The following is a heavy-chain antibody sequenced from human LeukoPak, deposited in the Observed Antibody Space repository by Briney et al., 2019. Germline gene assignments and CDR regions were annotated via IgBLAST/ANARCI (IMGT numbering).Heavy chain of an antibody. CDR3: ARLITSEAGRGMDV. D-gene: IGHD1-14*01. J-gene: IGHJ6*02. Sequence: GGSLRLSCAASGFTFSSYWMSWVRQAPGKGLEWVAHTKHDGSEKYYVDSVKSRFTISRDNAQNSLYLQMSSLRVEDTALYYCARLITSEAGRGMDVWGQGTTVTVSS. V-gene: IGHV3-7*01. CDR1: GFTFSSYW. CDR2: TKHDGSEK.